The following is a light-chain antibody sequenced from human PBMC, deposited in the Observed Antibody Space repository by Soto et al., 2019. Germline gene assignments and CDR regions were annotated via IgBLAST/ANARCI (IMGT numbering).Light chain of an antibody. J-gene: IGKJ1*01. CDR3: HHYVGSPWA. CDR2: GAS. V-gene: IGKV3-20*01. Sequence: EIVLTQSPGTLSVSPGERATLSCRASQSVSGFLAWFQQKPGQAPRLLIYGASNRATGVPDRFSGSGSETDFILTITRLEPEDFAVYYCHHYVGSPWAFGQGTRVE. CDR1: QSVSGF.